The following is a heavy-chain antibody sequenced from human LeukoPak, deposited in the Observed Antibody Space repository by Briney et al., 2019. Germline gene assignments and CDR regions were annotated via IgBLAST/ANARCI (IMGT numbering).Heavy chain of an antibody. D-gene: IGHD4-11*01. CDR3: AKGPNYSIDSWFDP. V-gene: IGHV3-7*03. CDR2: IKHDGSEMQDGSEK. J-gene: IGHJ5*02. CDR1: GFTFSQYW. Sequence: PGGPLRLSCAASGFTFSQYWMSWVRQAPGKGLEWVANIKHDGSEMQDGSEKNYVDSVKGRFTISRDNAKNSLYLQMNSLRAEDTALYYCAKGPNYSIDSWFDPWGQGTLVTVSS.